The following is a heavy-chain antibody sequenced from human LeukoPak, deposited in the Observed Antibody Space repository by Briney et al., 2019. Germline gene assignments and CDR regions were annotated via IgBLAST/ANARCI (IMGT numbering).Heavy chain of an antibody. V-gene: IGHV3-48*03. CDR1: GFSFSLYE. CDR2: ISSSGTI. J-gene: IGHJ3*02. Sequence: GGSLRLSCAASGFSFSLYEMNWVRQAPGKGLEWVSYISSSGTIYYADSVKGRFTISRDNSKNTLYLQMNSLRAEDTAVYYCAKQRSDGKSRSGAFDIWGQGTMVTVSS. D-gene: IGHD6-13*01. CDR3: AKQRSDGKSRSGAFDI.